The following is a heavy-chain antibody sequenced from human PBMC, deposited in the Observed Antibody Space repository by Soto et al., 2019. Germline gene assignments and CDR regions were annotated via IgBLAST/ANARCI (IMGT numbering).Heavy chain of an antibody. J-gene: IGHJ4*02. CDR2: LSWHSGSI. CDR1: GFTFDDYA. Sequence: EVQLVESGGGLVQPGRSLRLSCAASGFTFDDYAMHWVRQAPGKGLEWVSGLSWHSGSIGYADSVKGRFTISRDNAKNSLYLQMNSLTAEDTALYYCAKDEVRYCSGGSCYYFDYWGQGTLVTVSS. V-gene: IGHV3-9*01. CDR3: AKDEVRYCSGGSCYYFDY. D-gene: IGHD2-15*01.